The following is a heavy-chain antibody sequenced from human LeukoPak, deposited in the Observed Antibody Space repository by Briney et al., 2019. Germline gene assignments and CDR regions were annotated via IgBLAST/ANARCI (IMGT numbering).Heavy chain of an antibody. CDR3: ARTRSVTPPFDY. CDR2: ISSSGSTI. D-gene: IGHD4-17*01. J-gene: IGHJ4*02. V-gene: IGHV3-48*03. Sequence: GGSLRLSCAASGFTFSSYEVNWVRQAPGKGLEWVSYISSSGSTIYYADSVKGRFTISRDNAKNSLYLQMNSLRAEDTAVYYCARTRSVTPPFDYWRERTLVTVSS. CDR1: GFTFSSYE.